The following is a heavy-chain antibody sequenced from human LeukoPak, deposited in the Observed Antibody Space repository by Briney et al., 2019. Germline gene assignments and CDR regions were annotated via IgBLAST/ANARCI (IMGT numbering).Heavy chain of an antibody. Sequence: GGSLRLSCAASGFTFDDYAMHWVRQAPGKGLEWVSLISGDGGSTYYADSVKGRFTISRDNSKDTLCLQMNSLRTEDTAVYYCAKDTPGFGGDDFVHWGQGTLVAVSS. CDR1: GFTFDDYA. V-gene: IGHV3-43*02. D-gene: IGHD3-10*01. J-gene: IGHJ4*02. CDR3: AKDTPGFGGDDFVH. CDR2: ISGDGGST.